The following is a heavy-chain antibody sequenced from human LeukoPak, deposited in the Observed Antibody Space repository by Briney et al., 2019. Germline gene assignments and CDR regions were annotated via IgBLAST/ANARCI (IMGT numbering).Heavy chain of an antibody. D-gene: IGHD3-10*01. V-gene: IGHV1-18*01. J-gene: IGHJ4*02. CDR1: GYTFTSYG. CDR2: ISAYNGNT. CDR3: ARDGPYYYGSGSFVL. Sequence: ASVTVSCKASGYTFTSYGISWVRQAPGQGLEWMGWISAYNGNTNYAQKLQGRVTMTTDTSTSTAYMELRSLRSDDTAVYYCARDGPYYYGSGSFVLWGQGTLVTVSS.